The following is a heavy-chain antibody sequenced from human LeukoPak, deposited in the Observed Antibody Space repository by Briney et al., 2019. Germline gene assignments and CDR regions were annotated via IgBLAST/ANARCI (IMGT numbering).Heavy chain of an antibody. CDR2: IIPIRSIA. D-gene: IGHD2-2*01. J-gene: IGHJ5*02. CDR1: GGTFISYA. CDR3: ARVGEYCSSTSCYGKGWFDP. V-gene: IGHV1-69*04. Sequence: SSVTVSYKASGGTFISYAISWVRQAPGQGPEWMGRIIPIRSIANYAQKFQGRVTITADKSTSTAYMELSSLRSEDTAVYYCARVGEYCSSTSCYGKGWFDPWGQGTLVTVSS.